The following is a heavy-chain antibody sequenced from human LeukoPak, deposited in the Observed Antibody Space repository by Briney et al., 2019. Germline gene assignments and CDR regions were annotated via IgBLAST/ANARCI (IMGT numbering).Heavy chain of an antibody. CDR1: GFTFSDYY. CDR2: ISSSGSTI. Sequence: GGSLRLSCAASGFTFSDYYMSWIRQAPGKGLEWVSYISSSGSTIYYADSVKGRFTISRDNAKNSLCLQMNSLRAEDTAVYYCARAAAVAGTESFFDYWGQGTLVTVSS. CDR3: ARAAAVAGTESFFDY. J-gene: IGHJ4*02. D-gene: IGHD6-19*01. V-gene: IGHV3-11*01.